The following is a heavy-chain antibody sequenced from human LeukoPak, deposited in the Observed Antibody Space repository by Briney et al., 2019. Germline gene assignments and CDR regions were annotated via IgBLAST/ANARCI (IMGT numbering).Heavy chain of an antibody. CDR1: GGSISSGDYY. CDR2: IYFSGST. Sequence: PSETLSLTCTVSGGSISSGDYYWSWIRQPPGKGLEWIGSIYFSGSTYYNPSLKSRVTISADTSKNQFSLKLSSVTAADTAVYYCARSGYGDYRYWGQGTLVTVSS. J-gene: IGHJ4*02. CDR3: ARSGYGDYRY. V-gene: IGHV4-39*07. D-gene: IGHD4-17*01.